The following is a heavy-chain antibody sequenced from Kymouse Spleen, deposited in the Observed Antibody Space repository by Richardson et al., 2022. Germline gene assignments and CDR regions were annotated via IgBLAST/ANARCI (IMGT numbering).Heavy chain of an antibody. J-gene: IGHJ4*02. CDR1: GFTFSSYG. V-gene: IGHV3-30*18. CDR3: AKGAAMVIDY. CDR2: ISYDGSNK. Sequence: QVQLVESGGGVVQPGRSLRLSCAASGFTFSSYGMHWVRQAPGKGLEWVAVISYDGSNKYYADSVKGRFTISRDNSKNTLYLQMNSLRAEDTAVYYCAKGAAMVIDYWGQGTLVTVSS. D-gene: IGHD5-18,IGHD5-18*01.